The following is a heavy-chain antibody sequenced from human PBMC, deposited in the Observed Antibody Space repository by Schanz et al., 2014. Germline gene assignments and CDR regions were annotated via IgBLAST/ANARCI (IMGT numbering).Heavy chain of an antibody. CDR2: INNSGST. CDR3: ARGGRTTYNYYYGMDV. Sequence: QVQLQESGPGLVKPSGTLSLTCAVSGGFISSINWWSWVRQSPGTGLEWIGEINNSGSTNYNPSLKSRVTISVDTSKNQFSLKLSSVTAADTAVYYCARGGRTTYNYYYGMDVWGQGTTVTVSS. V-gene: IGHV4-4*02. J-gene: IGHJ6*02. D-gene: IGHD1-1*01. CDR1: GGFISSINW.